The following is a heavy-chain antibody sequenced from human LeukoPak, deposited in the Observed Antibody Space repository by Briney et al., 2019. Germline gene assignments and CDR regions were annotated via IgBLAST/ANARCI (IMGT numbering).Heavy chain of an antibody. CDR1: GGSFSGYY. CDR2: INHSGST. D-gene: IGHD3-3*01. V-gene: IGHV4-34*01. Sequence: SSETLSLTCAVYGGSFSGYYWSWIRQPPGKGLEWIGEINHSGSTNYNPSLKSRVTISVDTSKNQFSLKLSSVTAADTAVYYCARGITIFGVGNWFDPWGQGTLVTVSS. CDR3: ARGITIFGVGNWFDP. J-gene: IGHJ5*02.